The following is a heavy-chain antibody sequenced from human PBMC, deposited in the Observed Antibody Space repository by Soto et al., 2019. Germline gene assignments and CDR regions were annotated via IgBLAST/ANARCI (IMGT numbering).Heavy chain of an antibody. Sequence: EVQLVESGGNLVQPGGSLKLSCAASGFSFSGSAMHWVRQASGKGLEWVGRIRSKANNYATAYAASVKGRFTISRDDSESTAYLQMNSLKTEDTAVYYCTRLEEDYGSGIMGLDPWGQGTLVTVSS. CDR2: IRSKANNYAT. D-gene: IGHD3-10*01. J-gene: IGHJ5*02. CDR1: GFSFSGSA. CDR3: TRLEEDYGSGIMGLDP. V-gene: IGHV3-73*02.